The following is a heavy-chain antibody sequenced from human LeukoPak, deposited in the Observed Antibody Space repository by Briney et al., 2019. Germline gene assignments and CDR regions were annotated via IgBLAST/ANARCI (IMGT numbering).Heavy chain of an antibody. D-gene: IGHD4-17*01. CDR3: ARDDYGDLTAQFDY. CDR1: GYTFTNYG. V-gene: IGHV1-18*01. CDR2: IHTYTVNT. Sequence: ASVKVSCTASGYTFTNYGITSVRQAPGQGLEWVGWIHTYTVNTNYAQKLQDRVTMTTDTSTSTAYMELRSLRSDDTAVYYCARDDYGDLTAQFDYWGQGTLVTVSS. J-gene: IGHJ4*02.